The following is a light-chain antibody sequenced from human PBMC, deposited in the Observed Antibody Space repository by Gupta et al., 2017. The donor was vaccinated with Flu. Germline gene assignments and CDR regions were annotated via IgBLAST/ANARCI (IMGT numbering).Light chain of an antibody. V-gene: IGLV3-25*02. CDR3: QSADSSGSYV. CDR1: ALPKQY. J-gene: IGLJ1*01. Sequence: SYELTQPPSVSVSPGQTARITCSGDALPKQYAHRYQQKPGQAPVVVIYKDIERPSGIPERFSGSSSGTTLTLTISGVEADDEADYYCQSADSSGSYVFGTGTKVTVL. CDR2: KDI.